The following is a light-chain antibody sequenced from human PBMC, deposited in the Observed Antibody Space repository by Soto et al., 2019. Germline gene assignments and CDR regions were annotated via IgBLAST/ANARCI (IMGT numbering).Light chain of an antibody. Sequence: QSALTQPRSVSGSLGQSVTISCTGTSSDVGAYDFVSWYQQNPGKAPRLIIFDVIKRPSGVPDRFSGSKSGNTASLTISGLQAEDEADYYCSSYTSSSTLENVFGTGTKVTVL. CDR2: DVI. CDR1: SSDVGAYDF. V-gene: IGLV2-11*01. J-gene: IGLJ1*01. CDR3: SSYTSSSTLENV.